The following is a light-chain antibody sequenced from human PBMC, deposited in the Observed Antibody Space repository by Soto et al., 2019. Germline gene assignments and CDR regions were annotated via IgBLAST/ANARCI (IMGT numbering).Light chain of an antibody. V-gene: IGKV3-20*01. CDR1: QSVDSNY. CDR2: GAS. CDR3: QQYGSSPPIT. Sequence: EIVLTQSPGTLSLSPGARATLSCRASQSVDSNYLAWYQHKPGQAPRLLIYGASTRATGIPDRFSGSGSGTDFTLTISRLEPEDFAVYYCQQYGSSPPITFGQGTRLEIK. J-gene: IGKJ5*01.